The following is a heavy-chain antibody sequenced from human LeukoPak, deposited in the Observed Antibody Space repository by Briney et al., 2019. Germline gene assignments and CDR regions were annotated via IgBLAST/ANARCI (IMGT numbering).Heavy chain of an antibody. CDR3: ARGALNWFDP. J-gene: IGHJ5*02. CDR1: GGSISDSNYY. V-gene: IGHV4-39*07. Sequence: SEALSLTCTVSGGSISDSNYYWGWIRQPPGRGLEWIGNIYYSGSAYYSPSLKSRVTVSVDTSKNQFSLKLSSVTAADTAVYYCARGALNWFDPWGQGTLVTVSS. CDR2: IYYSGSA.